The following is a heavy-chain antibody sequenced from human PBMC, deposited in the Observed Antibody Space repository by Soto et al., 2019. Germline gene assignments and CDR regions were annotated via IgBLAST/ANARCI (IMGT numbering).Heavy chain of an antibody. V-gene: IGHV1-69*12. Sequence: QVQLVQSGAEVKKPGSSVKVSCKASGGTFSSYAISWVRQAPGQGLEWMGGIIPIFGTAYYAQKFQGRVTITADESTSTAYMELSSLRSEDTAVYYCARDPWYYGSGSYYGMDVWGQGTTVTVSS. D-gene: IGHD3-10*01. CDR3: ARDPWYYGSGSYYGMDV. J-gene: IGHJ6*02. CDR2: IIPIFGTA. CDR1: GGTFSSYA.